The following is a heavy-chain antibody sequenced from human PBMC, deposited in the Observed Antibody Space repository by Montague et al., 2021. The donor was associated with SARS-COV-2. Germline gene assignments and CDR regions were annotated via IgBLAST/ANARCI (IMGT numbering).Heavy chain of an antibody. V-gene: IGHV4-4*07. Sequence: KPSLKSRVTMSVDTPKNQFSLKLSSVTAADTAVYYCATTPSYRSGWSRDYWGQGPLVTVSS. CDR3: ATTPSYRSGWSRDY. D-gene: IGHD6-19*01. J-gene: IGHJ4*02.